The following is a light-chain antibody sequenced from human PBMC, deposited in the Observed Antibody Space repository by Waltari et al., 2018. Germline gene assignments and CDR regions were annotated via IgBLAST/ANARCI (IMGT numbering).Light chain of an antibody. CDR2: AGS. J-gene: IGKJ3*01. Sequence: IQLTQSPSSLSASVGDRVTITCRASQGISSYLAWYQQKPGKAPKLLIYAGSTLLNGVPSRFSGGGFGTDFTLTISSLQPEDFATYYCQQVNSYTFTFGPGTTVDIK. CDR1: QGISSY. V-gene: IGKV1-9*01. CDR3: QQVNSYTFT.